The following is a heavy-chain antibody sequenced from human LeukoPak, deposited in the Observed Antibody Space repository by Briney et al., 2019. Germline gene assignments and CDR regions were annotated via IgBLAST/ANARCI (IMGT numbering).Heavy chain of an antibody. CDR2: ISDSGGGT. J-gene: IGHJ4*02. Sequence: SGGSLRLSCAVSGITLSNYGMSWVRQAPGKGLEWVAGISDSGGGTKYVDSVKGRFTISRDNPKNTLYLQMNSLRAEDTAVYFCAKRGVVIRVILVGFHKEAYYFDSWGQGALVTVSS. CDR1: GITLSNYG. D-gene: IGHD3-22*01. V-gene: IGHV3-23*01. CDR3: AKRGVVIRVILVGFHKEAYYFDS.